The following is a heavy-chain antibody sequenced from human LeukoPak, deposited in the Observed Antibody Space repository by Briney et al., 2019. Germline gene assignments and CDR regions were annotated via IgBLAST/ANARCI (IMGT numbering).Heavy chain of an antibody. V-gene: IGHV3-74*01. D-gene: IGHD3-22*01. CDR2: INSDGSST. CDR1: GFTFSSYW. J-gene: IGHJ4*02. CDR3: ARLAYYYDSSGYYPGLHFDY. Sequence: GGSLRLSCAASGFTFSSYWMHWVRQAPGKGLVWVSRINSDGSSTSYADSVKGRFTISRDNAKNSLYLQMNSLRAEDTAVYYCARLAYYYDSSGYYPGLHFDYWGQGTLVTVSS.